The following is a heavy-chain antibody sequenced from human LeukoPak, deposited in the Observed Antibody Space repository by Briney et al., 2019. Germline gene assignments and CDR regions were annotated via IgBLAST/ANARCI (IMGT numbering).Heavy chain of an antibody. D-gene: IGHD5-18*01. CDR3: ATGHSYGYDY. Sequence: GGSLRLSCAASGLTFSDFWMHWVRQPPGKGLVWVALVKGDGRTTIYADSVKGRFTISRDNAKNTLYLQMKSLRADDSGVYYCATGHSYGYDYWGQGVLVTVSS. J-gene: IGHJ4*02. CDR1: GLTFSDFW. CDR2: VKGDGRTT. V-gene: IGHV3-74*01.